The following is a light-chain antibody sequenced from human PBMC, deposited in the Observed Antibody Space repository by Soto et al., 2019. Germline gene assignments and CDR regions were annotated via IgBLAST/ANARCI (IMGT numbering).Light chain of an antibody. V-gene: IGKV1-6*01. J-gene: IGKJ1*01. CDR1: QGIRTE. CDR3: LQDNSYPRT. CDR2: GAS. Sequence: AIQMTQSPSSLYASVGDRVTITCRASQGIRTELGWYQQKPGKAPELLIYGASTLQSGVPSRFSGSRSGTDFTLTISSLQSDDCAPYYCLQDNSYPRTFGQGTKVEIE.